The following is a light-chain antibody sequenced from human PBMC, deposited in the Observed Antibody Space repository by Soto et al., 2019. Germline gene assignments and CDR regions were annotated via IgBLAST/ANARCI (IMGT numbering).Light chain of an antibody. CDR2: DAT. CDR3: QQRSSWPLT. CDR1: QSVTTD. Sequence: EIVLTQSPATLSWSPGKRATLSSRPSQSVTTDLAWYQQKPGQAPRRLIYDATNRAPGIPARFSGSGSGTDFTLTISRLEPEDFAVYYCQQRSSWPLTFGGGTTVEIK. V-gene: IGKV3-11*01. J-gene: IGKJ4*01.